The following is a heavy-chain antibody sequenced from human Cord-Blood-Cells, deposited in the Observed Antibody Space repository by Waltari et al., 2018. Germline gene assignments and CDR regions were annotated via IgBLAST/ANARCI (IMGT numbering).Heavy chain of an antibody. CDR2: ISYDGSNK. CDR1: GFTFSSYA. D-gene: IGHD6-13*01. J-gene: IGHJ4*02. CDR3: ARVSWEYYFDY. V-gene: IGHV3-30-3*01. Sequence: VESGGGVVQPGRSLRLSCAASGFTFSSYAMHWVRQAPGKGLEWVAVISYDGSNKYYADSVKGRFTISRDNSKNTLYLQMNSLRAEDTAVYYCARVSWEYYFDYWGQGTLVTVSS.